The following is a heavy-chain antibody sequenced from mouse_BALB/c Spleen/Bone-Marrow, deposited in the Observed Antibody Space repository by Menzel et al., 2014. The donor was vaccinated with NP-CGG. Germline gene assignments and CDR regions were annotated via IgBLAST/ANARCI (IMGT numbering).Heavy chain of an antibody. CDR1: GYAFTNYL. CDR2: INPGSGAT. Sequence: QVQLQQPGAELVRPGTSVKVSCRASGYAFTNYLIEWVKQRPGQGLEWIGVINPGSGATDYNEKFKGKATLTADKSSGTAYMHLSSLTSDDSAVYFCAREHGDYWGQGTSVTVSS. CDR3: AREHGDY. V-gene: IGHV1-54*01. J-gene: IGHJ4*01.